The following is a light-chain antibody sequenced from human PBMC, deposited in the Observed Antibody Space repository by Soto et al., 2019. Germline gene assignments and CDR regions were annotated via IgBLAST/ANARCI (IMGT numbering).Light chain of an antibody. J-gene: IGLJ1*01. CDR3: CSYAGYSTFV. CDR2: EAT. CDR1: DGYVGSYTL. Sequence: QSVLTQPASVSGSPGQSITISCTDTDGYVGSYTLVSWYQQHPGEAPKLLIYEATKRPSGVSYRFSGSKSGNTASLTISVLQAEDEADYYCCSYAGYSTFVFGSVTKVTVL. V-gene: IGLV2-23*02.